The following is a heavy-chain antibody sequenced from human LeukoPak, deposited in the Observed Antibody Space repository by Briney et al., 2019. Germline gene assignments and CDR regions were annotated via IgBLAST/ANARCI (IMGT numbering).Heavy chain of an antibody. D-gene: IGHD1-26*01. Sequence: GGSLRLSCAASGFTFSDHCMDWVRQTPGKGLEWVGRSRNKANSYTTEYAASVKGRFTISRDDSKNSLFLQMNSLKTDDTAVYYCARASRSGSYFFYWGQGTLVTVSS. CDR3: ARASRSGSYFFY. V-gene: IGHV3-72*01. J-gene: IGHJ4*02. CDR2: SRNKANSYTT. CDR1: GFTFSDHC.